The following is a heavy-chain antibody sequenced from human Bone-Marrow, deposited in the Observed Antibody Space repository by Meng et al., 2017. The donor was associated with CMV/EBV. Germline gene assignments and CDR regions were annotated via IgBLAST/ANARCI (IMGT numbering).Heavy chain of an antibody. D-gene: IGHD1-26*01. CDR1: GAPFSGY. J-gene: IGHJ4*02. CDR3: APGFRSWSGSYSS. Sequence: HVHLQQGGAGLLKPSETLSLTCGVYGAPFSGYWSWVRQPPGKGLEWIGEITHSGSTNYNVSLKSRVTISIDTSKNQFSLKLSSVTATDTAVYYCAPGFRSWSGSYSSWGQGTLVTVSS. CDR2: ITHSGST. V-gene: IGHV4-34*01.